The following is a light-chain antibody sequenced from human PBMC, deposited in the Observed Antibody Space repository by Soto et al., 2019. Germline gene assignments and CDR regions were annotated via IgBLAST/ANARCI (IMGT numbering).Light chain of an antibody. V-gene: IGKV1-5*03. CDR1: HSISDW. CDR2: KAF. CDR3: QHYNSSPMYI. J-gene: IGKJ2*01. Sequence: DIQMTQSPSTLSAPVRDRVTITFRASHSISDWLAWFQQKQGKAPKLLIFKAFFLEIGVPSRFGVTGSGTEFTLTISSLQPDDVATYYCQHYNSSPMYIFGQGIKLEIK.